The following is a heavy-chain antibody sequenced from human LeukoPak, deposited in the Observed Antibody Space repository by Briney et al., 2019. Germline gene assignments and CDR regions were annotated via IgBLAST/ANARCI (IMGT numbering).Heavy chain of an antibody. V-gene: IGHV3-15*01. J-gene: IGHJ4*02. Sequence: GGSLRLSCATSGCNFNDAWMNWVRQAPGKGLEWLGRIKSISYGGTIDYAAPVKGRFTISRDDSKNTLYLQMDSLETEDTAIYYCTRTWPGNTCFNFWGQGTLVTVSS. CDR3: TRTWPGNTCFNF. D-gene: IGHD1-7*01. CDR1: GCNFNDAW. CDR2: IKSISYGGTI.